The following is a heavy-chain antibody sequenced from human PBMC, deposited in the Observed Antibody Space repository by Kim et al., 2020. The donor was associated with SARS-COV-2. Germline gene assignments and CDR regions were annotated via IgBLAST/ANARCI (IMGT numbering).Heavy chain of an antibody. V-gene: IGHV3-21*01. D-gene: IGHD3-10*01. J-gene: IGHJ6*02. CDR3: AREPYYGSGREDV. CDR1: GFTFSSYS. CDR2: ISSSSNFI. Sequence: GGSLRLSCAASGFTFSSYSMNWVRQAPGKGLEWVSSISSSSNFIYYADSVKGRFTTSRNNAKNSMYLQMNSLRAEDTAVYYCAREPYYGSGREDVWGQGTTVTVSS.